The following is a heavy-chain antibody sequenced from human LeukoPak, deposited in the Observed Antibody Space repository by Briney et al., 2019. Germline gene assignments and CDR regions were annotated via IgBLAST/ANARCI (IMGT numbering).Heavy chain of an antibody. J-gene: IGHJ5*02. D-gene: IGHD6-13*01. Sequence: SETLSLTCIVSGGSISSYYWSWIRQSPGEGLEWIGYIYYSGSTNYNPSLKSRVTISVDKSKKKFSLKLSSVTAADTAVYYCARRLAVGGWFDPWGQGTLVTVSS. CDR3: ARRLAVGGWFDP. CDR2: IYYSGST. CDR1: GGSISSYY. V-gene: IGHV4-59*01.